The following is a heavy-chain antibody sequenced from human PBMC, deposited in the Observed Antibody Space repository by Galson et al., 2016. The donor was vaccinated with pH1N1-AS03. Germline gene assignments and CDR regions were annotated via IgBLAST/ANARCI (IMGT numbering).Heavy chain of an antibody. J-gene: IGHJ4*02. CDR1: EGTFSNFG. CDR3: ARDNYYDTGAFYGHFDF. D-gene: IGHD3-22*01. V-gene: IGHV1-69*06. Sequence: SVKVSCKASEGTFSNFGISWVRQAPGQGLEWMGGFIPIFGTANVAQKFKGRVTITADNLELSCLRSDDTAVYYCARDNYYDTGAFYGHFDFWGQGTLLVVSS. CDR2: FIPIFGTA.